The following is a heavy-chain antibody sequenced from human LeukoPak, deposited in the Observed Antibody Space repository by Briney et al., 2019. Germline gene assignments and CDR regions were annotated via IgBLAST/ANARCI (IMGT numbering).Heavy chain of an antibody. V-gene: IGHV3-23*01. CDR3: AKDLRAMVQGVNPTPFDY. CDR1: GFTFSSYA. J-gene: IGHJ4*02. Sequence: PGGSLRLSCAASGFTFSSYAMSWVRQAPGKGLEWVSAISGSGGSTYYADSVKGRFTISRDNSKSTLYLQMNSLRAEDTAVYYCAKDLRAMVQGVNPTPFDYWGQGTLVTVSS. CDR2: ISGSGGST. D-gene: IGHD3-10*01.